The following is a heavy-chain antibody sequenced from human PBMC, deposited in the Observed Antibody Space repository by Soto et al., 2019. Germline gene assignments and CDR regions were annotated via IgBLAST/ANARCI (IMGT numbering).Heavy chain of an antibody. CDR1: GGTFSSYA. J-gene: IGHJ1*01. CDR3: ARDYDSSGYTEYFQH. Sequence: SVKVSCKASGGTFSSYAISWVRQAPGQGLEWMGGIIPIFGTANYAQKFQGRVTITADESTSTAYMELSSLRSEDTAVYYCARDYDSSGYTEYFQHRGQGTLVTVSS. D-gene: IGHD3-22*01. V-gene: IGHV1-69*13. CDR2: IIPIFGTA.